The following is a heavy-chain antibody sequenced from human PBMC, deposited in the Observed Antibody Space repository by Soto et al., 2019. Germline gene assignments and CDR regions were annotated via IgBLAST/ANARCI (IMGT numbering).Heavy chain of an antibody. CDR2: IGTAGDT. J-gene: IGHJ6*03. CDR3: ARDVYDCSGGSCYSPYYYYYMDV. Sequence: GGSLRLSCAASGFTFSSYDMHWVRQATGKGLEWVSAIGTAGDTYYPGSVKGRFTISRENAKNSLYLQMNSLRAGDTAVYYCARDVYDCSGGSCYSPYYYYYMDVWGKGTTVTVSS. D-gene: IGHD2-15*01. V-gene: IGHV3-13*01. CDR1: GFTFSSYD.